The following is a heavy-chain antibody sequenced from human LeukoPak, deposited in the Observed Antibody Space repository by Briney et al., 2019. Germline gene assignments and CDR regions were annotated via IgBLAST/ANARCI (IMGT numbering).Heavy chain of an antibody. CDR3: ARVYNWNGGYNFDY. CDR1: GGSISSSSYY. D-gene: IGHD1-20*01. CDR2: IYYSGST. Sequence: SETLSLTCTVSGGSISSSSYYWGWIRQPPGKGLEWIGSIYYSGSTYYNPSLKSRVTISVDTSKNQISLKLTSVTAADTAVYYCARVYNWNGGYNFDYWGQGTLVTVSS. J-gene: IGHJ4*02. V-gene: IGHV4-39*07.